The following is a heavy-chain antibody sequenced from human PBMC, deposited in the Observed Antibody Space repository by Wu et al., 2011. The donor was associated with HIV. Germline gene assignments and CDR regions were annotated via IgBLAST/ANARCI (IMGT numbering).Heavy chain of an antibody. D-gene: IGHD1-7*01. V-gene: IGHV1-46*01. CDR3: ARANSHDGTNYYNPFFFDY. J-gene: IGHJ4*02. CDR2: INPSGGVT. Sequence: QVQLVQSGAEMKKPGASVRVSCKASGYSFSNFYIHWVRQAPGQGLEWMGIINPSGGVTDYAQNFQGRVTMTRDTSTATVYMEVSRLRSEDTAVYFCARANSHDGTNYYNPFFFDYWGRGTLVIVSS. CDR1: GYSFSNFY.